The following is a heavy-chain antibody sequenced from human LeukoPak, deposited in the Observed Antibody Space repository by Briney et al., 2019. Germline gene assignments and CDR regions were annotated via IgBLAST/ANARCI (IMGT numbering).Heavy chain of an antibody. CDR2: ISSSSSTI. J-gene: IGHJ4*02. CDR1: GFTFSSYS. CDR3: ARDSQRYYYDSNGFDY. V-gene: IGHV3-48*02. D-gene: IGHD3-22*01. Sequence: GGSLRLSCAASGFTFSSYSMNWVRQAPGKGLEWVSYISSSSSTIYYADSVKGRFTISRDNAKNSLYLQMNSLRDEDTAVYYCARDSQRYYYDSNGFDYWGQGTLVTVSS.